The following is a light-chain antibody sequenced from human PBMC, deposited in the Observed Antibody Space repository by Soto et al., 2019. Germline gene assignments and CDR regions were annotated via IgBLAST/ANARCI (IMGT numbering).Light chain of an antibody. CDR1: QSVSNNY. CDR3: HQYGSATLT. CDR2: GAS. Sequence: EIVLTQSPGTLSLSPGERATLSCRASQSVSNNYLAWYQQKPGQAPRLLIYGASRRATGIPDRFSGSGSGTDFTLTSSRLEPEDFAVYSCHQYGSATLTFCGGTKVEIK. V-gene: IGKV3-20*01. J-gene: IGKJ4*01.